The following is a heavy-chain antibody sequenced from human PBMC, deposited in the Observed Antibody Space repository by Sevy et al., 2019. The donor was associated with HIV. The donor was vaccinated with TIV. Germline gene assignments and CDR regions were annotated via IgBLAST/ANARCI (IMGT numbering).Heavy chain of an antibody. Sequence: SETLSLTCAVYGGSFSGYYWSWIRQPPGKGLEWIGEINHSGSTNYNPSLKSRVTISVDTSKNQFSLKLSSVTAADTAVYYCAREVGAIPGAFDIWGQGTMVTVSS. J-gene: IGHJ3*02. CDR3: AREVGAIPGAFDI. CDR2: INHSGST. V-gene: IGHV4-34*01. D-gene: IGHD1-26*01. CDR1: GGSFSGYY.